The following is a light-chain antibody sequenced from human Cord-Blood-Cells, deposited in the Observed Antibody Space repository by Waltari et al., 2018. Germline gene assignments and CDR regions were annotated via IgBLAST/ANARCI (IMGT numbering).Light chain of an antibody. J-gene: IGLJ1*01. CDR2: DVS. CDR1: SSDVGGYNY. Sequence: QSALTQPRSVSGSPGQSVTISCTGTSSDVGGYNYVSWYQQHPGKAPKLMIYDVSKRPSGVPDRFSGSKSGNTASLTISGIQAEDEADYYCCSYAGSYTYVFGTGTMVTVL. V-gene: IGLV2-11*01. CDR3: CSYAGSYTYV.